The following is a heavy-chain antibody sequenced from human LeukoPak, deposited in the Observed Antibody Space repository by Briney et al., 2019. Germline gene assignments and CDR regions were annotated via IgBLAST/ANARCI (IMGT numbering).Heavy chain of an antibody. J-gene: IGHJ4*02. D-gene: IGHD1-1*01. V-gene: IGHV3-30*02. CDR2: IRYDGSNK. CDR1: GFTFSSYG. CDR3: AKVGETGTSPGY. Sequence: GGSLRLSCAASGFTFSSYGMHWVRQAPGKGLEWVAFIRYDGSNKYYADSVKGRFTIPRDNSKNTLYLQMNSLRAEDTAVYYCAKVGETGTSPGYWGQGTLVTVSS.